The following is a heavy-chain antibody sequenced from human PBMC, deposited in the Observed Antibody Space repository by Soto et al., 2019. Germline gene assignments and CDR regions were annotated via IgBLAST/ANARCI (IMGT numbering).Heavy chain of an antibody. D-gene: IGHD3-3*01. V-gene: IGHV1-18*01. Sequence: ASVKVSFKASGYTFTSYGISWVRQAPGQGLEWMGWISAYNGNTNYAQKLEGRVTMTTDTSTSTAYMELRSLRSDDTAVYYCARDLNHDFWSGYPNWFDPWGQGTLVTVSS. CDR2: ISAYNGNT. CDR3: ARDLNHDFWSGYPNWFDP. J-gene: IGHJ5*02. CDR1: GYTFTSYG.